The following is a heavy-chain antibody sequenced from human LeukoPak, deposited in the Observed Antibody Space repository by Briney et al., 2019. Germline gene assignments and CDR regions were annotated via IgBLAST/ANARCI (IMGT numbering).Heavy chain of an antibody. J-gene: IGHJ6*02. Sequence: GGSLRLSCAASGFTFSDYYMSWIRQAPGKGLEWVSYISSSGSTIYYADSVKGRFTISRENAKNSLYLQMNSLRAGDTAVYYCARAGYYYYYGMDVWGQGTTVTVSS. V-gene: IGHV3-11*04. CDR3: ARAGYYYYYGMDV. CDR1: GFTFSDYY. CDR2: ISSSGSTI.